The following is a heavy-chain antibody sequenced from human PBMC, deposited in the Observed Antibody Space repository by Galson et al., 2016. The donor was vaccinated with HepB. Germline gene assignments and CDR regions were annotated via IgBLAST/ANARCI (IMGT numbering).Heavy chain of an antibody. CDR2: ISGSSAT. CDR3: AKVREACSRTSCYHYYGTDV. D-gene: IGHD2-2*01. CDR1: GFTFRNYG. J-gene: IGHJ6*02. V-gene: IGHV3-23*01. Sequence: SLRLSCAASGFTFRNYGMSWVRQAPGKGLEWVSAISGSSATYYADSVKGRFTISRDNSKNTLFLQMNTLRAEDTAVYYFAKVREACSRTSCYHYYGTDVWGQGTTVTVSS.